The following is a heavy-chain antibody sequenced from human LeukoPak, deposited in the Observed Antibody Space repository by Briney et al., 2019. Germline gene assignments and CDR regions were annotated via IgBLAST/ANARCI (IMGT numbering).Heavy chain of an antibody. Sequence: SETLSLTCTVSGGSISSSSYYWGWLRQPPGKGLEWIGSIYYSGSTYYNPSLKSRVTISVDTSKNQFSLKLSSVTAADTAVYYCARDGGYSNPYYYYYYYMDVWGKGTTVTVSS. CDR1: GGSISSSSYY. CDR2: IYYSGST. CDR3: ARDGGYSNPYYYYYYYMDV. D-gene: IGHD4-11*01. J-gene: IGHJ6*03. V-gene: IGHV4-39*02.